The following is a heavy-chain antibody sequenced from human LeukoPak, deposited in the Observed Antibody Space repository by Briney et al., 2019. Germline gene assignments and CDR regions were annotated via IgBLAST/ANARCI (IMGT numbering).Heavy chain of an antibody. D-gene: IGHD3-3*01. Sequence: GGSLRLSCAVSGFSFSSYAMSWVRQAPGKGLEWVSGISGSGGNAYYADSVKGRFTISRDNSKNTLYLQMNSLRAEDTAVYYCAKDRVVYNDFWSGPIDAFDIWGQGTMVTVSS. CDR1: GFSFSSYA. CDR3: AKDRVVYNDFWSGPIDAFDI. V-gene: IGHV3-23*01. CDR2: ISGSGGNA. J-gene: IGHJ3*02.